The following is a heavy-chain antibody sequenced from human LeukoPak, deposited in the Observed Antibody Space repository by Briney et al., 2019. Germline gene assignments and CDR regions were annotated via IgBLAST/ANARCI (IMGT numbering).Heavy chain of an antibody. V-gene: IGHV4-30-2*01. CDR3: GREGGGSGGSPYYYGMDV. CDR1: GVSLCIVGYF. Sequence: SETLSLTRALSGVSLCIVGYFSRSTRQPRGKGLEWIVYIYDSGSTNYNPSLKSRFTISVERSKNQFSLKLSSVTAADTAVYYCGREGGGSGGSPYYYGMDVWGEGTTVSVS. CDR2: IYDSGST. D-gene: IGHD2-15*01. J-gene: IGHJ6*01.